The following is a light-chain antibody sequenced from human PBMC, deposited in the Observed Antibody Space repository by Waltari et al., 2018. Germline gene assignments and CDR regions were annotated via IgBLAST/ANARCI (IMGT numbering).Light chain of an antibody. Sequence: QSALTQPPSASGSPGQSVTISCTGSSSDVGAFNYVAWYQQYPGKAPRLRIYDVTKRPSGVPHRFSGSKSGNTASLTVSGLQTEDEAHYYCSSYTGSDNFIFGGGTQLTVL. V-gene: IGLV2-8*01. CDR1: SSDVGAFNY. J-gene: IGLJ2*01. CDR3: SSYTGSDNFI. CDR2: DVT.